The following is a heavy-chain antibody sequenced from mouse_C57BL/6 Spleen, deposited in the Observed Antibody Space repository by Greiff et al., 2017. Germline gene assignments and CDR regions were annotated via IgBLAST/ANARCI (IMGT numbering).Heavy chain of an antibody. CDR1: GYAFTNYL. Sequence: QVQLQQSGAELVRPGTSVKVSCKASGYAFTNYLIEWVKQRPGQGLEWIGVINPGSGGTNYNEKFKGKATLTADKSSSTAYMQLSSLTSEDSAVYFCARGKLGCFDYWGQGTTLTVSS. D-gene: IGHD4-1*01. CDR2: INPGSGGT. V-gene: IGHV1-54*01. CDR3: ARGKLGCFDY. J-gene: IGHJ2*01.